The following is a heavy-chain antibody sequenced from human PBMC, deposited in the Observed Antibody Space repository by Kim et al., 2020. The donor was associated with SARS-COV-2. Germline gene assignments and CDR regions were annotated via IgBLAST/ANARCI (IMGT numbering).Heavy chain of an antibody. CDR2: ISYDGSNK. D-gene: IGHD3-3*02. CDR1: GFTFSSYG. V-gene: IGHV3-30*18. CDR3: ANGSAFLEWSIPPMDV. J-gene: IGHJ6*03. Sequence: GGSLRLSCAASGFTFSSYGMHWVRQAPGKGLEWVAVISYDGSNKYYADSVKGRFTISRDNSKNTLYLQMNSLRAEDTAVYYCANGSAFLEWSIPPMDVWG.